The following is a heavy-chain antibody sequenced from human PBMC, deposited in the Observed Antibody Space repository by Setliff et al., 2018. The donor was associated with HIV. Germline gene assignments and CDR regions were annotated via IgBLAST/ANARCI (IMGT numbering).Heavy chain of an antibody. Sequence: SETLSLTCSVSGGSFNTSSYCWGWIRQPPGKGLEWIGSMFYRGSTYYNPSLKSRVTISVETSKNQFSLKLSSVTAADTAAYYCARDMSPMFPYYFDDWGQGTLVTVSS. D-gene: IGHD3-10*02. CDR1: GGSFNTSSYC. CDR3: ARDMSPMFPYYFDD. J-gene: IGHJ4*02. V-gene: IGHV4-39*07. CDR2: MFYRGST.